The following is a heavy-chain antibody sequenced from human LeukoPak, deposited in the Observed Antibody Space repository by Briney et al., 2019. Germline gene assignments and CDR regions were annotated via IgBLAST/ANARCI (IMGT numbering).Heavy chain of an antibody. CDR3: ASEVIAAAGLEGNY. CDR2: ISSSSSYI. CDR1: GFTFSSYS. Sequence: PGGSLRLSCAASGFTFSSYSMNWVRQAPGKGLEWVSSISSSSSYIYYADSVKGRFTISRDNAKNSLYLQMNSLRAEDTAVYYCASEVIAAAGLEGNYWGQGTLVTVSS. V-gene: IGHV3-21*01. D-gene: IGHD6-13*01. J-gene: IGHJ4*02.